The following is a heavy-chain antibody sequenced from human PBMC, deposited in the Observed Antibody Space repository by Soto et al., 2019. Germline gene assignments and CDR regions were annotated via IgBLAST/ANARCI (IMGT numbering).Heavy chain of an antibody. Sequence: PSETLSLTCTVSGGSVSSSSYYWGWVRQPPGKGLEWIGRVYYSGSTYYNPSLESRVTISVDKSKNHFSLKLMSLSAADTAVYYCGRLEGLATISYYFDYWGQGALVTVSS. V-gene: IGHV4-39*02. J-gene: IGHJ4*02. D-gene: IGHD3-9*01. CDR2: VYYSGST. CDR1: GGSVSSSSYY. CDR3: GRLEGLATISYYFDY.